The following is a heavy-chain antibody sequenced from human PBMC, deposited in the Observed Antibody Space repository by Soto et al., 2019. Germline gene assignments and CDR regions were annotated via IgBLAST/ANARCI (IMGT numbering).Heavy chain of an antibody. J-gene: IGHJ4*02. Sequence: SETLSLTCTVSGGSVSSVSYYWSWIRQPPGKGLEWIGEINHSGSTNYNPSLKSRVTISVDTSKNQFSLKLSSVTAADTAVYYCATGKVVIAPNFDYWGQGTLVTVSS. D-gene: IGHD2-21*01. CDR2: INHSGST. CDR1: GGSVSSVSYY. V-gene: IGHV4-61*01. CDR3: ATGKVVIAPNFDY.